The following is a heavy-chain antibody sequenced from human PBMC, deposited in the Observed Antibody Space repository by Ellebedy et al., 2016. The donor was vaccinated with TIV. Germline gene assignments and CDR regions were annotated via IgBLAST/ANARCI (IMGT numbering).Heavy chain of an antibody. CDR3: ARESFRYFDWDL. J-gene: IGHJ4*02. V-gene: IGHV3-74*01. CDR1: GFTVSGYW. Sequence: GESLKISCAASGFTVSGYWTHWVRQAPGEGLVWLSRINTDGSSKSYAGLVEGRFTTSRDNAKNTVYLQIDGLRAEDTAVYFCARESFRYFDWDLWGQGTPVTVAS. CDR2: INTDGSSK. D-gene: IGHD3-9*01.